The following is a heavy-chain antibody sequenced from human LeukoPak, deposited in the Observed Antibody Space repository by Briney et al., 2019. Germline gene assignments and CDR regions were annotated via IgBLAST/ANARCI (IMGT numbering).Heavy chain of an antibody. V-gene: IGHV3-48*03. CDR1: GFTFSSYE. J-gene: IGHJ5*02. CDR2: ISSSGSTI. Sequence: GGSLRLSCAASGFTFSSYEMNWVRKAPGKELEWVSYISSSGSTIYYADSVKGRFTISRDNAKNSLYLQMNSLRAEDTAVYYCAGGFWGSSYNWFDPWGQGTLVTASS. D-gene: IGHD5-18*01. CDR3: AGGFWGSSYNWFDP.